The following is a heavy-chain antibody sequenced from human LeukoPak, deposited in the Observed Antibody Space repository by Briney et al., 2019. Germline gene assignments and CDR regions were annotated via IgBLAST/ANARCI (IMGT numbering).Heavy chain of an antibody. CDR3: ARDLVDCSSTSCYCCYYYYGMDV. Sequence: PGRSLRLSCAASGFTLSSYGMLWVRQAPGKGLEWVAVIWYDGSNKYYADSVKGRFTISRDNSKNTLYLQMNSLRAEDTAVYYCARDLVDCSSTSCYCCYYYYGMDVWGKGTTVTVSS. D-gene: IGHD2-2*01. CDR1: GFTLSSYG. J-gene: IGHJ6*04. V-gene: IGHV3-33*01. CDR2: IWYDGSNK.